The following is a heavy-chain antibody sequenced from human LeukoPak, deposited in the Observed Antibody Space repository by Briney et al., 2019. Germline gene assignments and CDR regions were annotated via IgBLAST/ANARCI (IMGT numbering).Heavy chain of an antibody. D-gene: IGHD6-19*01. V-gene: IGHV4-4*08. CDR1: GGSVSSYY. J-gene: IGHJ4*01. Sequence: PSETLSLTCSVSGGSVSSYYWSWIRQSPGKGLEWIGYIHNSGRTNYNPSLKSRVTGFVDTSKNQVSLRLSSVTAADTAMYYCARPGYRSRYFDYWGHGALVTVSS. CDR2: IHNSGRT. CDR3: ARPGYRSRYFDY.